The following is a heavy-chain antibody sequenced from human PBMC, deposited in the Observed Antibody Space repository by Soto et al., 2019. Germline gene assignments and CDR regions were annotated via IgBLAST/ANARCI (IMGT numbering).Heavy chain of an antibody. CDR2: ISGSGDRT. CDR3: ARRGPGTYFDY. Sequence: EVQLLDSGGGLVQPGGSLRLSCAASGFTFSSYAMNWVRQAPGKGLEWVSVISGSGDRTYYADSVKGRLTISRDNYKSTLYLQMNSLRTEDTAVYYFARRGPGTYFDYWGQATLVTVSS. CDR1: GFTFSSYA. D-gene: IGHD6-13*01. J-gene: IGHJ4*02. V-gene: IGHV3-23*01.